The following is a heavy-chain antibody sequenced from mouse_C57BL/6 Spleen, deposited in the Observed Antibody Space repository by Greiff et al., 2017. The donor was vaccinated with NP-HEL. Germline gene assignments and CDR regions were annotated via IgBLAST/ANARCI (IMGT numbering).Heavy chain of an antibody. V-gene: IGHV1-4*01. CDR1: GYTFTSYT. D-gene: IGHD2-3*01. CDR2: INPSSGYT. Sequence: VKLMESGAELARPGASVKMSCKASGYTFTSYTMHWVKQRPGQGLEWIGYINPSSGYTKYNQKFKDKATLTADKSSSTAYMQLSSLTSEDSAVYYCARSFYDGYYNFDYWGQGTTLTVSS. J-gene: IGHJ2*01. CDR3: ARSFYDGYYNFDY.